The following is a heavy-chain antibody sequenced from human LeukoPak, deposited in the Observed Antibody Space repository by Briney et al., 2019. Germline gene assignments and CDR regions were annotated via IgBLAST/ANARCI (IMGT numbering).Heavy chain of an antibody. V-gene: IGHV3-74*01. D-gene: IGHD5-12*01. J-gene: IGHJ3*02. CDR1: GFTFSSYW. CDR2: IRSDGVST. Sequence: GGSLRLSCAASGFTFSSYWMHWVRQAPGKGLVWVSRIRSDGVSTSYADSVKGRFTISRDNAKNTLYLQMNSLRAEDTAVYYCARGTGYAVFDIWGQGTMVTVSS. CDR3: ARGTGYAVFDI.